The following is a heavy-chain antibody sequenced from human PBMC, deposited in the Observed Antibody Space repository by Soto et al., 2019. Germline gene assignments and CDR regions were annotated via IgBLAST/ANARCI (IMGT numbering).Heavy chain of an antibody. Sequence: SSETLSLTCTVSGGSISSDYWSWIRQPPGKGLEWIGYIYYSGSTNYNPSLKSRVTISVDTSKNQFSLKLSSVTAADTAVYYCARRGLARYCSSTSCSPYYYYYYMDVWGKGTTVT. CDR3: ARRGLARYCSSTSCSPYYYYYYMDV. CDR2: IYYSGST. D-gene: IGHD2-2*01. CDR1: GGSISSDY. V-gene: IGHV4-59*08. J-gene: IGHJ6*03.